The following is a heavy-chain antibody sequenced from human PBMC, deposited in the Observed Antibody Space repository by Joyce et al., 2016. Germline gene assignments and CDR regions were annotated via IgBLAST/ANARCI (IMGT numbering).Heavy chain of an antibody. J-gene: IGHJ4*02. CDR3: VRETDSSSSVLDLLDY. CDR2: IKQDGTEK. D-gene: IGHD6-6*01. CDR1: GFTFSSYW. V-gene: IGHV3-7*01. Sequence: EVQLVESGGGLVQPGGSLRLSCAASGFTFSSYWMSWVRQAPGKGVEWWANIKQDGTEKYYVDSVKGRFTISRDNAKNSLYLQMNSLRADDTAMYYCVRETDSSSSVLDLLDYWGQGTLVTVSS.